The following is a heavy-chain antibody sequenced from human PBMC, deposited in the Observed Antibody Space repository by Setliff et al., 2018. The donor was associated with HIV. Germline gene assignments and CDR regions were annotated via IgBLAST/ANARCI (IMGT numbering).Heavy chain of an antibody. CDR1: GYTFTSYS. D-gene: IGHD2-21*02. J-gene: IGHJ5*02. Sequence: ASVKVSCKASGYTFTSYSINWVRQAPGQGLEWMGWINAGNGNTNYAQKLQGRVTMTTDTSTSTAYMELSSLRSDDTAVYYCARDRTGVTSGEFDPWGQGTLVTVSS. CDR3: ARDRTGVTSGEFDP. CDR2: INAGNGNT. V-gene: IGHV1-18*01.